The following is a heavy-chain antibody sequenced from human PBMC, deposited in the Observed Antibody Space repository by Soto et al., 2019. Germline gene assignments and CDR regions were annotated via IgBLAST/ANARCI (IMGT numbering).Heavy chain of an antibody. CDR3: ARLRWSFDSLAY. D-gene: IGHD3-10*01. Sequence: ASVKVSRKASGYTFTSYGISRVRQAPGQGLGWMGWISAYNGNTNYAQKLQGRVTMTTDTSTSTAYMELRSLRSDDTAVYYCARLRWSFDSLAYWGQGTLVTVSS. J-gene: IGHJ4*02. CDR1: GYTFTSYG. CDR2: ISAYNGNT. V-gene: IGHV1-18*01.